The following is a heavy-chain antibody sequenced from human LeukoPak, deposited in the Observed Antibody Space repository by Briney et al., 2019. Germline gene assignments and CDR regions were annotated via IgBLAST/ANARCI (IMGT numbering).Heavy chain of an antibody. Sequence: SETLSLTCTVSGGSISSSSYYWGWIRQPPGKGLEWIGSIYYSGSTYYNPSLKGRVTISVDTSKNQFSLKLSSVTAADTAVYYCARLGGYDFWSGYYRWGQGTLVTVSS. D-gene: IGHD3-3*01. V-gene: IGHV4-39*01. CDR1: GGSISSSSYY. CDR2: IYYSGST. J-gene: IGHJ4*02. CDR3: ARLGGYDFWSGYYR.